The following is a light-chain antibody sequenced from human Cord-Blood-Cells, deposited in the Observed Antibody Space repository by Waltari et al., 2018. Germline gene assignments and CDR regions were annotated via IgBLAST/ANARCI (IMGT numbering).Light chain of an antibody. Sequence: QSVLTQPPSASGTPGQRVTISCSGSSSNIGSNTVNWYQQLPGTAPKLLIYSNNQGPSGVPDRFSGSKSGTSASLAIGGLQSEDEADYYCAAWDDSLNGVVFGGGTKLTVL. V-gene: IGLV1-44*01. CDR1: SSNIGSNT. J-gene: IGLJ2*01. CDR2: SNN. CDR3: AAWDDSLNGVV.